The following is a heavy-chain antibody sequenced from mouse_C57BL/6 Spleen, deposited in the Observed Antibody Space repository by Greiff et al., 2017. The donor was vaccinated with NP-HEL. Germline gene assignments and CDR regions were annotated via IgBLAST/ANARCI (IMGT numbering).Heavy chain of an antibody. CDR2: IDPSDSET. D-gene: IGHD1-1*01. CDR3: ASGGSSYGYFDY. J-gene: IGHJ2*01. Sequence: VQLQQPGAELVRPGSSVKLSCKASGYTFTSYWMHWVKQRPIQGLEWIGNIDPSDSETHYNQKFKDKATLTVDKSSSTAYMQLSSLTSEDSAVYYCASGGSSYGYFDYWGQGTTLTVSS. V-gene: IGHV1-52*01. CDR1: GYTFTSYW.